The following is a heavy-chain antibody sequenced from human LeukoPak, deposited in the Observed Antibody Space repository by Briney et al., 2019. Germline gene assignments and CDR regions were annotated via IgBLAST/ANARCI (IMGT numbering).Heavy chain of an antibody. J-gene: IGHJ6*02. CDR2: IKHDGSET. V-gene: IGHV3-7*01. CDR3: ARDMNSYCSGGSCPFSSGMDV. CDR1: GFTFNTYW. D-gene: IGHD2-15*01. Sequence: PGGSPRLSCAASGFTFNTYWLNWVRQAPGKRLEWVANIKHDGSETDYVDSVKGRFTISRDNAKNSLFLQMTSLRAEDTAVYFCARDMNSYCSGGSCPFSSGMDVWGQGTTVTVSS.